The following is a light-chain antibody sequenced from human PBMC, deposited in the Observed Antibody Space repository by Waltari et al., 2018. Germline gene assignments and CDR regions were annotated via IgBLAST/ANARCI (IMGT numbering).Light chain of an antibody. Sequence: QLLLTQSPSASASLGASVKLTCTLSSGHSSYAIAWHQQQPEKGPRYLMKLNSDGSHNKGDGIPDRFSGSSSGAERYLTISSLQSEDEADYYCQTWGTGPVVFGGGTKLTVL. CDR2: LNSDGSH. J-gene: IGLJ2*01. CDR3: QTWGTGPVV. CDR1: SGHSSYA. V-gene: IGLV4-69*01.